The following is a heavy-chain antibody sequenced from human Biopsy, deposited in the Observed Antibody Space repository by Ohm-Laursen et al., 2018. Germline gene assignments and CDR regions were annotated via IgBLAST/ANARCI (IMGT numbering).Heavy chain of an antibody. V-gene: IGHV4-59*01. D-gene: IGHD3-3*01. CDR2: VYNGGIT. CDR3: ARTPRDSFWSGSYKRGLWFDP. J-gene: IGHJ5*02. Sequence: SETLSLTRSVSGGSIISYYWTWIRQPPGKGLEWIGHVYNGGITNYNPSLKSRVTISKDTSKNQFSLQVNSVTAADTAVYYCARTPRDSFWSGSYKRGLWFDPWGQGTLAIVSS. CDR1: GGSIISYY.